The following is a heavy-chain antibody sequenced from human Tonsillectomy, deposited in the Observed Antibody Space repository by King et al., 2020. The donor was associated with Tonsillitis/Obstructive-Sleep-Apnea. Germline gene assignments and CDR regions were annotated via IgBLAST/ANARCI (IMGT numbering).Heavy chain of an antibody. J-gene: IGHJ3*02. CDR1: GGSISSSSYY. CDR3: ARQSWELLGEHAFDI. V-gene: IGHV4-39*01. D-gene: IGHD1-26*01. CDR2: IYYSGST. Sequence: LQLQESGPGLVKPSETLSLTCTVSGGSISSSSYYWGWIRQPPGKGLEWIGSIYYSGSTYYNPSLKSRVTISVDTSKNQFSLKLSSVTAADTAVYYCARQSWELLGEHAFDIWGQGTMVTVSS.